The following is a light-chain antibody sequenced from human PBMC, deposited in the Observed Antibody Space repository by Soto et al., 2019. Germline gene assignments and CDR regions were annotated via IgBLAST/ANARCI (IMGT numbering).Light chain of an antibody. CDR1: ESIRSF. Sequence: DIQMTQSPSALSASVGDRVTITCRASESIRSFLNWYQQKPGKAPKLLIYTTSNLQSGVPSRFSGSGSGTDFALTISSLQPEDSATYYCQQSYSTWTFGQGTKVEIK. CDR2: TTS. CDR3: QQSYSTWT. V-gene: IGKV1-39*01. J-gene: IGKJ1*01.